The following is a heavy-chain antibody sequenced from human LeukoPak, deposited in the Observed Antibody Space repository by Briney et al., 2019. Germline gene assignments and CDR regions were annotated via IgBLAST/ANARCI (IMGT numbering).Heavy chain of an antibody. CDR1: GFTVSSSY. CDR3: ARQGIDDSSGYYVY. CDR2: LYIGGTT. D-gene: IGHD3-22*01. V-gene: IGHV3-66*04. J-gene: IGHJ4*02. Sequence: GGSLRLSCAASGFTVSSSYMSWVRQAPGKGLEWVSVLYIGGTTDYADSVRGRFTISRDNSKNTLYLQMDSLRTEDTAVYYCARQGIDDSSGYYVYWGQGTLVTVSS.